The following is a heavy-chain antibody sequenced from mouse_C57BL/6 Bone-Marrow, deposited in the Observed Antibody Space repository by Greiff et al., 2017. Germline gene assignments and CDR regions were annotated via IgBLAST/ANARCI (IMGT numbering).Heavy chain of an antibody. D-gene: IGHD2-3*01. Sequence: QVQLQQSGAELVRPGASVKLSCKASGYTFTDYYINWVKQRPGQGLEWIARIYPGSGNTYYNEKFKGKATLTAEKSSSTAYMQRSSLTSEDSAVYFCARWGHGYYGFGYWGQGTTLTVSS. J-gene: IGHJ2*01. CDR3: ARWGHGYYGFGY. CDR1: GYTFTDYY. CDR2: IYPGSGNT. V-gene: IGHV1-76*01.